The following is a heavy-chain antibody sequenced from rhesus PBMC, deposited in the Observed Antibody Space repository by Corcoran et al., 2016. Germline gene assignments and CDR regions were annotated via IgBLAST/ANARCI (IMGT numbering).Heavy chain of an antibody. CDR2: IIPRVDIT. Sequence: QVDWVQCGAEVKTPGAPVLVSCKVSGFSFGSHVLCRDGQASGRGVEGMGVIIPRVDITNYAKKYQGRVTITADTATSTAYMELSSLRSEDTAVYYCARGDTVGTVLMDSWGQGVVVTVSS. V-gene: IGHV1-198*02. D-gene: IGHD5-30*01. CDR3: ARGDTVGTVLMDS. J-gene: IGHJ6*01. CDR1: GFSFGSHV.